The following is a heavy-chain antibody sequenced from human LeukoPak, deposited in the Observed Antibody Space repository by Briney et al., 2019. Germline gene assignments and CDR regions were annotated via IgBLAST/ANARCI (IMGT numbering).Heavy chain of an antibody. CDR3: ARASLILSQGNWFDP. CDR2: IYHSGST. D-gene: IGHD2/OR15-2a*01. V-gene: IGHV4-30-2*01. J-gene: IGHJ5*02. Sequence: SETLSLTCTVSGGSISSGGYYWSWIRQPPGKGLEWIGYIYHSGSTYYNPSLKSRVTISVDRSKNQFSLKLSSVTAADTAVYYCARASLILSQGNWFDPWGQGTLVTVSS. CDR1: GGSISSGGYY.